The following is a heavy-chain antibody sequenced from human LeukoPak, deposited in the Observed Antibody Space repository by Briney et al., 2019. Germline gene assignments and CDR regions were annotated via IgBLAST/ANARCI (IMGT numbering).Heavy chain of an antibody. D-gene: IGHD2-2*01. Sequence: GASVKVSCKASGYTFTGYYMHWVRQAPGQGLEWMGWINPNSGGTNYAQKFQGRVTMTRDTSISTAYMELSRLRSDDTAVYYCARQSIVVLPGWFDPWGQGTLVTVSS. CDR1: GYTFTGYY. V-gene: IGHV1-2*02. CDR3: ARQSIVVLPGWFDP. J-gene: IGHJ5*02. CDR2: INPNSGGT.